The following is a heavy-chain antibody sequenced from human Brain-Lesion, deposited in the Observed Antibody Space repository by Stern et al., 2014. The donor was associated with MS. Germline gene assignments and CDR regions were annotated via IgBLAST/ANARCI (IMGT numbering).Heavy chain of an antibody. D-gene: IGHD1-26*01. Sequence: MQLVQSGGGLVQPGGSLRLSCAASGFTFSTYWMHWVRQAPGKGLVWVSRINSDGSNTSYADSVKGRFTISRDNAKNTLYLQINSLRAEDTAVYYCARATGKNSYSYWGQGTLVTVSS. V-gene: IGHV3-74*02. CDR3: ARATGKNSYSY. CDR2: INSDGSNT. CDR1: GFTFSTYW. J-gene: IGHJ4*02.